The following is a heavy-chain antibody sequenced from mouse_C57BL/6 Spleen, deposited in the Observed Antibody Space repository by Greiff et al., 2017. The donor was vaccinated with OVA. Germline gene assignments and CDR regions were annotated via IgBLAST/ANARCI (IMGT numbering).Heavy chain of an antibody. CDR3: ARDRNYGSSYGFAY. D-gene: IGHD1-1*01. CDR2: ISYDGSN. V-gene: IGHV3-6*01. J-gene: IGHJ3*01. CDR1: GYSITSGYY. Sequence: VQLQQSGPGLVKPSQSLSLTCSVTGYSITSGYYWNWIRQFPGNKLEWMGYISYDGSNNYNPSLKNRISITRDTSKNQFFLKLNSVTTEDTATYYCARDRNYGSSYGFAYWGQGTLVTVSA.